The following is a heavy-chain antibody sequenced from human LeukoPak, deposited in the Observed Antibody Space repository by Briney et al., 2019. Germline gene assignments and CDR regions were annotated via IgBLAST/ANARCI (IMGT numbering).Heavy chain of an antibody. CDR2: ISYDGSNK. J-gene: IGHJ4*02. V-gene: IGHV3-30*04. Sequence: GRSLRLSCAASGFTFSSYAMHWVRQAPGKGLEWVAVISYDGSNKYYADSVKGRFTISRDNSKNTLYLQMNSLRAEDTAVYYCAKGWAPGIAAAGTVDYWGQGTLVTVSS. CDR1: GFTFSSYA. D-gene: IGHD6-13*01. CDR3: AKGWAPGIAAAGTVDY.